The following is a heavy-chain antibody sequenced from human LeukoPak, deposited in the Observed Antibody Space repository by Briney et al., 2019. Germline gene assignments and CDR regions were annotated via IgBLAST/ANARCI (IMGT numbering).Heavy chain of an antibody. V-gene: IGHV3-23*01. Sequence: GGSLRLSCAASGFTFSSYATSWVRQAPGKGLEWVSAISGSGGSTYYADSVKGRFTISRDNSKNTLYLQMNSLRAEDTAVYYCAKPLHYYGSGSYDYWGQGTLVTVSS. CDR1: GFTFSSYA. CDR2: ISGSGGST. D-gene: IGHD3-10*01. J-gene: IGHJ4*02. CDR3: AKPLHYYGSGSYDY.